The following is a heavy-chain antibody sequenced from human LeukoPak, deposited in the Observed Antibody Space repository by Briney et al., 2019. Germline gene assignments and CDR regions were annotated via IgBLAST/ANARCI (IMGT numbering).Heavy chain of an antibody. CDR3: ARGVGYCSGGRCPFDY. D-gene: IGHD2-15*01. CDR2: IYHSGST. V-gene: IGHV4-38-2*02. Sequence: SETLSLTCTVSGYSISSGFYWGWIRQPPGKGLEWIGSIYHSGSTYYNPSLESRVTISVDTSKNQFSLKVISVTAADTAVYYCARGVGYCSGGRCPFDYWGRGTQVTVSS. J-gene: IGHJ4*01. CDR1: GYSISSGFY.